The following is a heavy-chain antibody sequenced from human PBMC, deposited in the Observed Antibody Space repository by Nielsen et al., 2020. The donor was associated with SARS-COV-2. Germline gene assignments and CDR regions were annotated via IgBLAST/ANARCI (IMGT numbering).Heavy chain of an antibody. Sequence: SETLSLTCTVSGGSISSGSYYWGWIRQPPGKGLEWIGSIYYSGSTYYNPSLKSRVTISVDTSKNQFSLKLSSVTAADTAVYYCARSPFRRGYSYSFDYWGQGTLVTVSS. D-gene: IGHD5-18*01. CDR3: ARSPFRRGYSYSFDY. J-gene: IGHJ4*02. CDR2: IYYSGST. V-gene: IGHV4-39*01. CDR1: GGSISSGSYY.